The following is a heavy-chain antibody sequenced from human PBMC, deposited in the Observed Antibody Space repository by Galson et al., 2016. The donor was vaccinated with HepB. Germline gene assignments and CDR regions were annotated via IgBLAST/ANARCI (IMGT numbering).Heavy chain of an antibody. CDR2: INGIGGGT. J-gene: IGHJ4*02. CDR1: GFTFNTYA. Sequence: SLRLSCAASGFTFNTYAMTWVRRAPGKGLEWVSTINGIGGGTNYAASVKGRFTISRDNAKNSLYLQMNSLRAEDTAVYYCARGSYWLLQHGDYFDYWGQGTLVTVSS. D-gene: IGHD1-26*01. CDR3: ARGSYWLLQHGDYFDY. V-gene: IGHV3-23*01.